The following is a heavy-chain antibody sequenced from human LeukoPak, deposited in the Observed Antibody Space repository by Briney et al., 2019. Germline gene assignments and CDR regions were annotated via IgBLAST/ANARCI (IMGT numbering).Heavy chain of an antibody. V-gene: IGHV1-18*01. J-gene: IGHJ3*02. CDR1: GYTFTSYG. CDR3: ARRSASCSGGSCYPDAFDI. Sequence: ASVKVSCKASGYTFTSYGISWVRQAPGQGLEWMGWISAYNGNTNYAQKLQGRVTMTTDTSTSTAYMELRSLRSDDTAVYYCARRSASCSGGSCYPDAFDIWGQGTMVTVSS. CDR2: ISAYNGNT. D-gene: IGHD2-15*01.